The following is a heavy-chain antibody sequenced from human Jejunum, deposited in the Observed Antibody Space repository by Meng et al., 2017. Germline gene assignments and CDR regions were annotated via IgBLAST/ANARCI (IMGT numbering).Heavy chain of an antibody. J-gene: IGHJ4*02. CDR3: ARTSRVASTGKESLDY. CDR2: IIPIFGVP. V-gene: IGHV1-69*13. D-gene: IGHD4-17*01. Sequence: SVKVSCKASGGTFNTYGINWVRQAPGQGLEWMGGIIPIFGVPTFAQNFQGRLTITADESTTTAYMELSSLRSEDTAVYYCARTSRVASTGKESLDYWGQGTLVTGAS. CDR1: GGTFNTYG.